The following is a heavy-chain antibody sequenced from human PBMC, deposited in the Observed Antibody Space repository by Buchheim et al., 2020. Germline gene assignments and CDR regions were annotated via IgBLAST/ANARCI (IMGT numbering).Heavy chain of an antibody. CDR2: ISSSDFTI. J-gene: IGHJ4*02. CDR1: GFTFSNYE. D-gene: IGHD7-27*01. Sequence: EVQLVESGGRLVQPGGSLRLSCAASGFTFSNYEMSWVRQAPGKGLEWISYISSSDFTIYYADSVKGRFIISRDNAKKSVHLQMNSLRAEDTAVYYCARKSREKLGTLDYWGQGTL. V-gene: IGHV3-48*03. CDR3: ARKSREKLGTLDY.